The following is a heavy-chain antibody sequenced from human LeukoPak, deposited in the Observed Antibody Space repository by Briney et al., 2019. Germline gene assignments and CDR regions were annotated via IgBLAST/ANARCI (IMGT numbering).Heavy chain of an antibody. J-gene: IGHJ4*02. CDR1: VASISSSDYY. CDR2: IDHSGST. Sequence: SETLCLTCTVPVASISSSDYYWGWIRQPPGKGLEWIGSIDHSGSTYYNPSLKSRVTISVDTSKNQFSLKVSSVTVADTAVYYCARHPTFSGYEYYFDNWGQGTLVTVSS. CDR3: ARHPTFSGYEYYFDN. D-gene: IGHD5-12*01. V-gene: IGHV4-39*01.